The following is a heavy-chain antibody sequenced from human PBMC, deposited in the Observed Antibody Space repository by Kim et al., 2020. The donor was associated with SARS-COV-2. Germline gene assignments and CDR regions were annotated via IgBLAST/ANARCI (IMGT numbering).Heavy chain of an antibody. J-gene: IGHJ4*02. CDR1: GYTFTNNK. V-gene: IGHV1-46*01. Sequence: ASVKVSCKAFGYTFTNNKIHWVRQAPGQGLEWMGIITPIDGTTVYAQNFQDRFTMTTDTSTNTAYMELSSLASEDSAVYYCARDGTNWNCDFWGQGTLVTVSS. D-gene: IGHD1-7*01. CDR3: ARDGTNWNCDF. CDR2: ITPIDGTT.